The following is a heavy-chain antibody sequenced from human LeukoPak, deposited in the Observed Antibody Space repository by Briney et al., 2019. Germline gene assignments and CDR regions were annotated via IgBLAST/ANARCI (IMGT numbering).Heavy chain of an antibody. CDR2: ISSSSSYI. Sequence: GGSLRLSRAASGFTFSSYSMNWVRRAPGKGLEWVSSISSSSSYIYYADSVKGRFTISRDNAKNSLYLQMNSLSAEDTAVYYCARDWNYYGSEYWGQGTLVTVSS. D-gene: IGHD3-10*01. J-gene: IGHJ4*02. CDR3: ARDWNYYGSEY. V-gene: IGHV3-21*01. CDR1: GFTFSSYS.